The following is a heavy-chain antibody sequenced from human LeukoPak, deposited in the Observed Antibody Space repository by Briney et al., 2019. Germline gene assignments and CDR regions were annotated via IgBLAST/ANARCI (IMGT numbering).Heavy chain of an antibody. CDR1: AFTFSTYA. J-gene: IGHJ3*02. CDR2: ISGSGGST. CDR3: AKGGPNRVFPFDI. V-gene: IGHV3-23*01. Sequence: GGSLRLSCAASAFTFSTYAMSWVRQAPGKGLEWVSAISGSGGSTYYADSVKGRFTISRDNSKNTLYLQMNSLRAEDTAVYYCAKGGPNRVFPFDIWGQGTMVTVSS. D-gene: IGHD1-14*01.